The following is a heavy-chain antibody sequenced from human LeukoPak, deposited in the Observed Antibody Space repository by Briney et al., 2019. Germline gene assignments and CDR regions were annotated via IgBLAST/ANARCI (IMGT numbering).Heavy chain of an antibody. J-gene: IGHJ3*02. CDR1: GYSISSGYY. D-gene: IGHD3-10*01. CDR2: IYHSGST. CDR3: ASTSQKYYYSAFDI. V-gene: IGHV4-38-2*01. Sequence: SETLSLTCAVSGYSISSGYYWGWIRQPPGKGLESIGSIYHSGSTYYNPSLKSRVTISVDTSKSQFSLKLSSVTAADTAVYYCASTSQKYYYSAFDIWGPGTMVTVSS.